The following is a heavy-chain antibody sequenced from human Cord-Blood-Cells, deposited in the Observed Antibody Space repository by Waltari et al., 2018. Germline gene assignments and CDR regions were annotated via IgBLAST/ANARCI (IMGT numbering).Heavy chain of an antibody. CDR2: IIPIVGTA. Sequence: QVQLVQSGAEVKKPGSSVKVSCKASGGTFSSYAISWVRQAPGHGHEWMGGIIPIVGTANYAQKFQGRVTITADESTSTAYRELSSLRSEDTAVYYCARSYYDILTGYDYWGQGTLVTVSS. CDR1: GGTFSSYA. V-gene: IGHV1-69*01. J-gene: IGHJ4*02. D-gene: IGHD3-9*01. CDR3: ARSYYDILTGYDY.